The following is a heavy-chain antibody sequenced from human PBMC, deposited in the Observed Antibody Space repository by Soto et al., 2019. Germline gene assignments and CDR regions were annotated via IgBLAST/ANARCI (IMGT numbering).Heavy chain of an antibody. CDR2: IYYSGST. D-gene: IGHD5-18*01. Sequence: SETLSLTCTVSGGSISSYYWSWIRQPPGKGLEWIGYIYYSGSTNYNPSLKSRVTISVDTSKNQFSLKLSSVTAADTAVYYCAKYCGYHEHMSVWSRRTTVTVS. CDR1: GGSISSYY. V-gene: IGHV4-59*01. CDR3: AKYCGYHEHMSV. J-gene: IGHJ6*02.